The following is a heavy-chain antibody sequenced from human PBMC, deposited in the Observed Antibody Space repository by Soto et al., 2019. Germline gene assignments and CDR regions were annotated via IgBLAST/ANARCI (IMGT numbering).Heavy chain of an antibody. CDR3: ARDRGPRRLNYYYYYGMDV. CDR2: IYSGGST. J-gene: IGHJ6*02. Sequence: GGSLRLSCAASGFTVSSNYMSWVRQAPGKGLEWVSVIYSGGSTYYADSVKGRFTISRDNSKNTLYLQMNSLRAEDTAVYYCARDRGPRRLNYYYYYGMDVWGQGTTVTVSS. CDR1: GFTVSSNY. V-gene: IGHV3-53*01. D-gene: IGHD2-15*01.